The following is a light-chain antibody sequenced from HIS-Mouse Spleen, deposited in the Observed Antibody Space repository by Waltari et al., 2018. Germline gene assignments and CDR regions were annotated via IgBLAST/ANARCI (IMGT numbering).Light chain of an antibody. V-gene: IGLV2-11*01. J-gene: IGLJ1*01. CDR2: GVS. CDR3: CSYAGSYRV. CDR1: SSDVGGYNY. Sequence: QSALTQPRSVSGSPGQSVTISCTGTSSDVGGYNYVSWYQQHPGKAPKHLIYGVSNRPSVVPDRFSGSKSGNTASLTISGLQAEDEADYYCCSYAGSYRVFGTGTKVTVL.